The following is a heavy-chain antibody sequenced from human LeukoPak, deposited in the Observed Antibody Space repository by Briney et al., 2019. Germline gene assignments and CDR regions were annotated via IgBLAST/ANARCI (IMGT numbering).Heavy chain of an antibody. CDR1: GYTFTGYY. CDR3: ARDHCDDSPGTFDY. D-gene: IGHD1-1*01. J-gene: IGHJ4*02. V-gene: IGHV1-2*02. CDR2: IDPNSGGT. Sequence: GASVKVSCKASGYTFTGYYIHWVRQAPGQGLEWMGWIDPNSGGTNYAQKFQGRVTMTRDTSISTAYMELSRLRSDDTAVYYCARDHCDDSPGTFDYWGQGTLVTVSS.